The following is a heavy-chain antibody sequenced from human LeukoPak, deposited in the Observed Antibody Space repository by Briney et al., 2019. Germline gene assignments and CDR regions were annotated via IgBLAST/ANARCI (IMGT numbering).Heavy chain of an antibody. D-gene: IGHD5-24*01. CDR3: AKGIIPSSGTYNY. J-gene: IGHJ4*02. Sequence: PGGSLRLSCAASGFTFSSYAMSWVRQAPGKGLEWVSAISGSGGSTYYADSVKGRLTISRDNSKNTLYLQMNSLRAEDTAVYYCAKGIIPSSGTYNYWGQGTLVTVSS. CDR2: ISGSGGST. V-gene: IGHV3-23*01. CDR1: GFTFSSYA.